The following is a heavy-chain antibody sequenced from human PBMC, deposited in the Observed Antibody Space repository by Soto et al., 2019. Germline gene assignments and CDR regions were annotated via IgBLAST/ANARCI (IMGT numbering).Heavy chain of an antibody. J-gene: IGHJ5*02. D-gene: IGHD6-19*01. CDR3: ARDRAVAGIDLNWFDP. CDR1: GVSISTGGRF. Sequence: SETLSLTCTVAGVSISTGGRFWSWVRQHPGKGLEWIGYIYYSGSTNYNPSLKSRVTISVDTSKNQFSLKLSSVTAADTAVYYCARDRAVAGIDLNWFDPWGQGTLVTVSS. CDR2: IYYSGST. V-gene: IGHV4-61*08.